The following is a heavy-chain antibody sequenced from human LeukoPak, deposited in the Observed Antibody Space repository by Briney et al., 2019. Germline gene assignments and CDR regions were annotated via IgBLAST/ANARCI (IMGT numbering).Heavy chain of an antibody. CDR1: GGSISSYC. CDR3: ARVGGKGWFDP. Sequence: SETLSLTCTVSGGSISSYCWSWIRQPPAKGLEWIGYIYYRGSTDYNPSLKSRVTISVDTAKNQCSVKLSSVPAADTAVYYCARVGGKGWFDPWGQGTPVTVSS. CDR2: IYYRGST. V-gene: IGHV4-59*01. J-gene: IGHJ5*02. D-gene: IGHD3-16*01.